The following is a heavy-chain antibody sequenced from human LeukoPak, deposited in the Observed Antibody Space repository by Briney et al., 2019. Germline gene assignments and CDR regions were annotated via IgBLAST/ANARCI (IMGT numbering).Heavy chain of an antibody. CDR3: ARDKIVGATNFDY. V-gene: IGHV3-7*01. CDR1: GFTFSSYW. D-gene: IGHD1-26*01. CDR2: IKRDGSEK. J-gene: IGHJ4*02. Sequence: GGSLRLSCAASGFTFSSYWMSWVRQAPGKGLEWVANIKRDGSEKYYVDSVKGRFTISRDNAKNSLYLQMNSLRAEDTAVYYCARDKIVGATNFDYWGQGTLVTVSS.